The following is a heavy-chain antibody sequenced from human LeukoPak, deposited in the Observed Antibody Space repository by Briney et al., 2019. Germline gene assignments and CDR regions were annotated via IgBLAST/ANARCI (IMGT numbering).Heavy chain of an antibody. CDR3: ARSPVGSGHFDY. V-gene: IGHV1-69*06. Sequence: SVKVSCKASGGTFSSYAISWVRQAPGQGLEWMGGIIPIFGTANYAQKFQGRVTITADKSTSTAYMELRSLRSDDTAVYYCARSPVGSGHFDYWGQGTLVTVSS. J-gene: IGHJ4*02. CDR1: GGTFSSYA. D-gene: IGHD1-26*01. CDR2: IIPIFGTA.